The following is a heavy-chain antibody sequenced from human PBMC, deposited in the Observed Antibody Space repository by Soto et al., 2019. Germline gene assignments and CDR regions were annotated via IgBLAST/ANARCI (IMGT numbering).Heavy chain of an antibody. D-gene: IGHD1-26*01. CDR1: GFTVSNSY. Sequence: EVQVVESGGGLVQPGGSLRLSCAASGFTVSNSYLNWVRQAPGKGLEWVSVIYSGGSTYYADSVKGRFTIPRDNSENTLYLQMNSLRAEDTAVYYCARDLGKATDYWGQGTLVTVSS. CDR3: ARDLGKATDY. V-gene: IGHV3-66*01. J-gene: IGHJ4*02. CDR2: IYSGGST.